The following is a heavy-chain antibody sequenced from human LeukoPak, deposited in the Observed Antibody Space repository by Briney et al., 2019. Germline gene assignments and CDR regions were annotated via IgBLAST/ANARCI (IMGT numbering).Heavy chain of an antibody. D-gene: IGHD2-15*01. CDR1: GFTLRKYR. V-gene: IGHV3-30*03. CDR2: ISYDGSNK. Sequence: GGSLRLSCAVSGFTLRKYRLNWVRQAPGKGLEWVAVISYDGSNKYYADSVKGRFTISRDDSKNTLYLQMNSLRAEETAVYYCARSVEGIGAFDIWGQGTMVSVSS. J-gene: IGHJ3*02. CDR3: ARSVEGIGAFDI.